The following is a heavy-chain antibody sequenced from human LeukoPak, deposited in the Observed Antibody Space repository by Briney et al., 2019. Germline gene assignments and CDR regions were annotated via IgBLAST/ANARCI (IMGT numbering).Heavy chain of an antibody. Sequence: ASVKVSCKASGGTFSSYAISWVRQAPGQGLEWMGGIIPIFGTANYAQKFQGRVTITTDESTSTAYMELSSLRSEDTAVYYCARSLYYYDSSGYYLNAFDIWGQGTMVTVSS. J-gene: IGHJ3*02. CDR3: ARSLYYYDSSGYYLNAFDI. V-gene: IGHV1-69*05. CDR2: IIPIFGTA. D-gene: IGHD3-22*01. CDR1: GGTFSSYA.